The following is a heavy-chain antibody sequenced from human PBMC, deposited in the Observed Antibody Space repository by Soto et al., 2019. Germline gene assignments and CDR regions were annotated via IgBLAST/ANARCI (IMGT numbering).Heavy chain of an antibody. CDR2: IKHDGSVQ. Sequence: HPGGSLRLSCEASGFTFSGYLMSWVRQSPGKGLGWVADIKHDGSVQYYVDSVKGRFTISRDNAKKLLFLQMNGLRAEDTALYYCARATYSNAWYRFDLWGQGTLVTVSS. CDR3: ARATYSNAWYRFDL. D-gene: IGHD4-4*01. J-gene: IGHJ4*02. V-gene: IGHV3-7*03. CDR1: GFTFSGYL.